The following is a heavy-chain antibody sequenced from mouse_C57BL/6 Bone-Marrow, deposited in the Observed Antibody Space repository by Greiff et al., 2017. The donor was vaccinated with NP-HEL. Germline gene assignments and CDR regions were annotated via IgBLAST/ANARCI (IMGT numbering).Heavy chain of an antibody. CDR2: IYPGDGDT. V-gene: IGHV1-82*01. CDR1: GYAFSSSW. CDR3: AKLGYAMDY. Sequence: VQLVESGPELVKPGASVKISCKASGYAFSSSWMNWVKQRPGKGLEWIGRIYPGDGDTNYNGKFKGKATLTADKSSSTAYMQLSSLTSEDSAVYFCAKLGYAMDYWGQGTSVTVSS. D-gene: IGHD4-1*01. J-gene: IGHJ4*01.